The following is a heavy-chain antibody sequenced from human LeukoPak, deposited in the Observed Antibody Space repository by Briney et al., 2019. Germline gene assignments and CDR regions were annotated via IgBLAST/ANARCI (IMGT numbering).Heavy chain of an antibody. Sequence: GGSLRLSCGASGFTVSTYWMHWVRQGPGKGLGWVSRINSDGSSTIYADSVKGRFTISRANAENTLNLQMNSLRAEDTAVYFCARDIGYNSGMDVWGQGTRSPSP. CDR2: INSDGSST. CDR1: GFTVSTYW. V-gene: IGHV3-74*01. J-gene: IGHJ6*02. D-gene: IGHD3-3*01. CDR3: ARDIGYNSGMDV.